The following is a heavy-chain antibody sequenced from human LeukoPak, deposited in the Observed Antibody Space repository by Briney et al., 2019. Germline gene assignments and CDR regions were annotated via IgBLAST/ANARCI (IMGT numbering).Heavy chain of an antibody. V-gene: IGHV3-30*04. CDR2: ISYDGSNK. D-gene: IGHD3-22*01. CDR1: GFTFSNYA. J-gene: IGHJ4*02. Sequence: GGSLRLSCAASGFTFSNYAIHWVRQAPDKGLEWVAVISYDGSNKYYADSVKGRFTISRDNSKNTLYLQMNSLRAEDTAVYYCARDPSSHYYDSSGYSYFDYWGQGTLVTVSS. CDR3: ARDPSSHYYDSSGYSYFDY.